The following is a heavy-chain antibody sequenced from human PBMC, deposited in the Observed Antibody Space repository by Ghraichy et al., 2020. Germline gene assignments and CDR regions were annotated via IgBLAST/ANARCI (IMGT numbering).Heavy chain of an antibody. J-gene: IGHJ3*02. CDR3: ARRVVVITYDAFDI. V-gene: IGHV5-51*01. CDR1: GYSFTSYW. CDR2: IYPGDSDT. D-gene: IGHD3-22*01. Sequence: GESLNISCKGSGYSFTSYWIGWVRQMPGKGLEWMGIIYPGDSDTRYSPSFQGQVTISADKSTSTAYLQWSSLKASDTAMYYCARRVVVITYDAFDIWGQGTMVTVSS.